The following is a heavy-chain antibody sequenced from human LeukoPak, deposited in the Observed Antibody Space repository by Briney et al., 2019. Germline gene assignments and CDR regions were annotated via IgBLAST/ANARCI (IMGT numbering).Heavy chain of an antibody. CDR3: ARDSARVRGVTPFYYFDY. J-gene: IGHJ4*02. Sequence: GGSLRLSCAASGFTFSSYGMHWVRQAPDKGLEWVAFISYDGSTEYYAESVKGRFTISRDNSENTLFLHMNSLGAEGTAVYYCARDSARVRGVTPFYYFDYWGQGTLVTVSS. V-gene: IGHV3-30*04. CDR2: ISYDGSTE. D-gene: IGHD3-10*01. CDR1: GFTFSSYG.